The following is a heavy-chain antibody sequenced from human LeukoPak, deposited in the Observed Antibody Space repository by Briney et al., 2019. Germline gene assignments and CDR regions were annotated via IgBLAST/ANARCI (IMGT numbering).Heavy chain of an antibody. CDR3: ARGPDAFDI. CDR2: ISSSASTV. Sequence: GGSLRLSCAASGFTFSSYEMNWVRQAPGKGLEWVSYISSSASTVYYADSVKGRFTISRDNAKNSLYLQMNSLRAEDTAVCYCARGPDAFDIWGQGTMVTVSS. CDR1: GFTFSSYE. V-gene: IGHV3-48*03. J-gene: IGHJ3*02.